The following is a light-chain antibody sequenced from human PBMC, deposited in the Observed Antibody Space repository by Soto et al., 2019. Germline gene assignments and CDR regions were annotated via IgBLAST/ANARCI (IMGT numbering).Light chain of an antibody. Sequence: DIRMTQSPSSLSASVGDRVTITCRASQNVGRYLHWYQQKPGKAPQLLIYAASGLHTGVPTRFSGSGSGTDFTLTINSLQPEDFATYYCQKSYRTPFFGPGTKVDIK. CDR1: QNVGRY. CDR2: AAS. V-gene: IGKV1-39*01. J-gene: IGKJ3*01. CDR3: QKSYRTPF.